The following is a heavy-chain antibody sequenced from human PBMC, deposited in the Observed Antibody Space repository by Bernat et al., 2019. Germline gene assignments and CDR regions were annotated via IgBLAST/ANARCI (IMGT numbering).Heavy chain of an antibody. V-gene: IGHV1-18*01. D-gene: IGHD6-19*01. J-gene: IGHJ4*02. Sequence: QVQLVQSGTEVKKPGASVRVSCKTSGYTFIHHGIGWVRQAPGQGLEWLGWISGYNGDTIYAQRLQGRVTMTTYTPTNTAYMELTSLRPDDTAVYYCARDPSNTSGWYAYFDSWGQGTLVTVSS. CDR1: GYTFIHHG. CDR3: ARDPSNTSGWYAYFDS. CDR2: ISGYNGDT.